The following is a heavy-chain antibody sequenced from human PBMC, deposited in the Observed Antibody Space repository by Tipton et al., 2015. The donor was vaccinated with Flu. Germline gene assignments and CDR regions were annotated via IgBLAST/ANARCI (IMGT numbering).Heavy chain of an antibody. CDR2: INHSGST. CDR1: GGSFSGYY. Sequence: TLSLTCAVYGGSFSGYYWSWIRQPPGKGLEWIGEINHSGSTNYNPSLKSRVTISVDTSKNQFSLKLSSVTAADTAVYYCARFSLRSRPYYYYGMDVWGQGTTVTVSS. D-gene: IGHD2-2*01. V-gene: IGHV4-34*01. J-gene: IGHJ6*02. CDR3: ARFSLRSRPYYYYGMDV.